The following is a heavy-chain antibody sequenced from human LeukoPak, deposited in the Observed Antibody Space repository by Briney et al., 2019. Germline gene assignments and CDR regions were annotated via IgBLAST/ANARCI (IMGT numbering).Heavy chain of an antibody. CDR3: ARSLAVAGPYYYYYGMDV. Sequence: ASVKVSCKASGYTFTGYYMHWVRQAPGQGLEWMGWINPNSGDTNYAQKFQGRVTMTRDTSISTAYMELSSLRSEDTAVYYCARSLAVAGPYYYYYGMDVWGQGTTVTVSS. CDR1: GYTFTGYY. V-gene: IGHV1-2*02. J-gene: IGHJ6*02. D-gene: IGHD6-19*01. CDR2: INPNSGDT.